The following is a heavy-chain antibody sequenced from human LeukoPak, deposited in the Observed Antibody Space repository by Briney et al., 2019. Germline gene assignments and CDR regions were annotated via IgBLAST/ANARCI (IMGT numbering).Heavy chain of an antibody. CDR1: GFTFRDHY. D-gene: IGHD2-21*02. J-gene: IGHJ4*02. CDR2: ISGSGGST. CDR3: AKSYCGGDCG. Sequence: SGGSLRLSCAASGFTFRDHYMDWVRQAPGKGLEWVSAISGSGGSTYYADSVKGRFTISRDNSKNTLYLQMNSLRAEDTAVYYCAKSYCGGDCGWGPGTLVTVSS. V-gene: IGHV3-23*01.